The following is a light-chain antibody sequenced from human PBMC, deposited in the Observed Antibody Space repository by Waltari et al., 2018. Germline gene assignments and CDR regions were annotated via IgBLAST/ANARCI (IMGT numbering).Light chain of an antibody. Sequence: DIQMTQSPSTLSASVGDRVTITCRASQSLSSWLAWYQQKPGKAPKLLIYKASSLESGVPSRFSGSGSGTEFTLTISSLQPDDFATYYCQQYNSYCTFGQGTKLEIK. CDR2: KAS. CDR1: QSLSSW. CDR3: QQYNSYCT. V-gene: IGKV1-5*03. J-gene: IGKJ2*02.